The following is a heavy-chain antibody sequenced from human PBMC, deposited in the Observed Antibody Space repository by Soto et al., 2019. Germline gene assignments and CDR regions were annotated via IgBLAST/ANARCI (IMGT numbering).Heavy chain of an antibody. J-gene: IGHJ6*02. V-gene: IGHV3-30*03. CDR3: ARWGLAGHGMDV. D-gene: IGHD7-27*01. CDR1: GYIFSNYG. Sequence: QVQLVESGGGVVQPGRSLRLSCAASGYIFSNYGMHWVRQAPGKGLEGVAVTSYDGSKKYYADSVKGRFTISKDNSKNTVHLQMNSRRIEDTAVYDGARWGLAGHGMDVWGQGTTVTVSS. CDR2: TSYDGSKK.